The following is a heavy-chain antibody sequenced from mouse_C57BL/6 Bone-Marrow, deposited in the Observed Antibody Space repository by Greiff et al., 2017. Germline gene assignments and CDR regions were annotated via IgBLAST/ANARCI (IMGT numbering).Heavy chain of an antibody. V-gene: IGHV1-69*01. D-gene: IGHD4-1*02. Sequence: QVQLQQSGAELVMPGASVKLSCKASGYTFTSYWMHWVKQRPGQGLEWIGEIDPSDSYTNYNQKFKGKSTLTVDKSSSTAYMQLSSLTSEDSAVYYCAVSPTGSLYYFDYWGQGTTLTVSA. CDR1: GYTFTSYW. CDR3: AVSPTGSLYYFDY. CDR2: IDPSDSYT. J-gene: IGHJ2*01.